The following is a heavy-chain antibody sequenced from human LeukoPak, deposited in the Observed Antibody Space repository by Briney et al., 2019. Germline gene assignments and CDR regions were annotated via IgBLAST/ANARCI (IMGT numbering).Heavy chain of an antibody. V-gene: IGHV1-69*04. CDR2: IIPILGIA. D-gene: IGHD2-8*01. CDR1: GGTFSSYT. CDR3: ARDTVYASGVIDY. Sequence: ASVKVSCKASGGTFSSYTISWVRQAPGQGLEWMGRIIPILGIANYAQKLQGRVTMTTDTSTSTAYMELRSLRSDDTAVYYCARDTVYASGVIDYWGQGTLVTVSS. J-gene: IGHJ4*02.